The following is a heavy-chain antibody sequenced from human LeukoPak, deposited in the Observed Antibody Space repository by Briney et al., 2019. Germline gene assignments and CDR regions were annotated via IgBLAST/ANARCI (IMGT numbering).Heavy chain of an antibody. Sequence: GGSRTLARAAYGFTFSSYSTNWVRQAPGNLLEWVSSISSSSSYIYYADSVKGRFTISRDNAKNSLYLQMNSLRAEDTAVYYCARDRGGSAIDYWGQGTLVTVSS. V-gene: IGHV3-21*01. CDR2: ISSSSSYI. CDR3: ARDRGGSAIDY. CDR1: GFTFSSYS. J-gene: IGHJ4*02. D-gene: IGHD1-26*01.